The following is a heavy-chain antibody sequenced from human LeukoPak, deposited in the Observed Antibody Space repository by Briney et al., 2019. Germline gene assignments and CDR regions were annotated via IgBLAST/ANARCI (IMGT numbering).Heavy chain of an antibody. CDR3: ARYVWFGEYYFDY. CDR1: GYTFSGFY. D-gene: IGHD3-10*01. J-gene: IGHJ4*02. V-gene: IGHV1-2*02. Sequence: ASVKVSCKASGYTFSGFYIHWVRQAPGQGLEWMGWINPNSGGTNYAQKFQGRVTMTRDTSISTAYMELSRLRSDDTAVYYCARYVWFGEYYFDYWGQGTLVTVSS. CDR2: INPNSGGT.